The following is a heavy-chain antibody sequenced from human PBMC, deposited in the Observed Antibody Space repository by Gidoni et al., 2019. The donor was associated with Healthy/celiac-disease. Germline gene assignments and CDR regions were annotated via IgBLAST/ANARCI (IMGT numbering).Heavy chain of an antibody. D-gene: IGHD3-22*01. J-gene: IGHJ4*02. CDR1: GFTFSSYG. V-gene: IGHV3-30*18. Sequence: QVQLVESGGGVVQPGRSLRLSCAASGFTFSSYGMHWVRQAPGKGLEWVAVISYDGSNKYYADSVKGRFTISRDNSKNTLYLQMNSLRAEDTAVYYCAKGEITMIEDYWGQGTLVTVSS. CDR2: ISYDGSNK. CDR3: AKGEITMIEDY.